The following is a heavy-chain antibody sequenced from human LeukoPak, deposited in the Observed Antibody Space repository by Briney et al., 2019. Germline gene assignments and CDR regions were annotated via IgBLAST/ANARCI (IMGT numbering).Heavy chain of an antibody. J-gene: IGHJ4*02. CDR1: CCSISSFH. V-gene: IGHV4-59*01. Sequence: PSVALSLTRTVSCCSISSFHCSWIRQAPGRELGWVGYIYYSGSTSYNPSLKSRVTISVDTSKNQFSLKLSSVTAADTAIYYCARSADSSGYFAFFDYWGQGTLVTVS. CDR3: ARSADSSGYFAFFDY. D-gene: IGHD3-22*01. CDR2: IYYSGST.